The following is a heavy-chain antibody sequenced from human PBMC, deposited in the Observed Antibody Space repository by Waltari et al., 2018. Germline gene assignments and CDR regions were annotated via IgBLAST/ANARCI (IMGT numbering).Heavy chain of an antibody. CDR3: ARPPLYYDILTGYYYFDY. Sequence: QVQLQQWGAGLLKPSETLSLTCAVYGGSFSGYYWSWIRQPPGKGLEWIGEINHSGSTNYNPSLKSRVTISVDTSKNQFSLKLSSVTAADTAVYYCARPPLYYDILTGYYYFDYWGQGTLVTVSS. CDR2: INHSGST. D-gene: IGHD3-9*01. CDR1: GGSFSGYY. J-gene: IGHJ4*02. V-gene: IGHV4-34*01.